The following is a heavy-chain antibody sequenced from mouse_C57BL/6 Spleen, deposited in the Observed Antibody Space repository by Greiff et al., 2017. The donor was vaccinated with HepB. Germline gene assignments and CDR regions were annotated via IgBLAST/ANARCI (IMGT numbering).Heavy chain of an antibody. Sequence: QVQLKQPGAELVRPGTSVKLSCKASGYTFTSYWMHWVKQRPGQGLEWIGVIDPSDSYTNYNQKFKGKATLTVDTSSSTAYMQLSSLTSEDSAVYYCARGTAQAHFDYWGQGTTLTVSS. V-gene: IGHV1-59*01. CDR1: GYTFTSYW. CDR2: IDPSDSYT. CDR3: ARGTAQAHFDY. J-gene: IGHJ2*01. D-gene: IGHD3-2*02.